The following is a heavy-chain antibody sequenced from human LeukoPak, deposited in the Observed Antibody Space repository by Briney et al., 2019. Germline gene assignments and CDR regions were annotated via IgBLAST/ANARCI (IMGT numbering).Heavy chain of an antibody. Sequence: GRSLRLSCAASGFTFSSYAMHWVRRAPGKGLEWVAVISYDGSNKYYADSVKGRFTISRDNSKNTLYLQMNSLRAEDTAVYYCARDSRKYYYDSSGYPSDYWGQGTLVTVSS. CDR2: ISYDGSNK. J-gene: IGHJ4*02. D-gene: IGHD3-22*01. V-gene: IGHV3-30-3*01. CDR3: ARDSRKYYYDSSGYPSDY. CDR1: GFTFSSYA.